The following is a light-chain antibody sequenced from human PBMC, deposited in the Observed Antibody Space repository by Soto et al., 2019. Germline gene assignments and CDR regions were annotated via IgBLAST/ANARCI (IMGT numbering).Light chain of an antibody. CDR2: AAS. CDR1: PSISSSD. V-gene: IGKV3-20*01. CDR3: QNYGSSSWK. J-gene: IGKJ1*01. Sequence: EIVLTHSPGTLSFSPWSIATLSFRYSPSISSSDLAWYQHRPGQAPRLLIYAASSRATGIPVRFSGSGSGTDFTLSISRLEPEDFAVYYCQNYGSSSWKFGQGTKVDIK.